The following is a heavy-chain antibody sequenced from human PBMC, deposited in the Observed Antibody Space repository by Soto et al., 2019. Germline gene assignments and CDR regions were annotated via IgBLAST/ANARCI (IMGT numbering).Heavy chain of an antibody. J-gene: IGHJ4*02. CDR3: ARKGVAFDY. Sequence: EGSLILSCAASGFTFSSYSMNWVRQAPGKGLEWISYISTTSSSIYYADSVKGRFTISRDNAKNSLFLQMNSLRDEDTAVYYCARKGVAFDYWGQGALVTVSS. CDR1: GFTFSSYS. CDR2: ISTTSSSI. V-gene: IGHV3-48*02. D-gene: IGHD3-3*01.